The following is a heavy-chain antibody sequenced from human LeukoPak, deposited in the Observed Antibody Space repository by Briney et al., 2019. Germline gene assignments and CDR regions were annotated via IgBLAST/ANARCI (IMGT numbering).Heavy chain of an antibody. CDR2: IYTSGST. CDR1: GGSISSGSYY. D-gene: IGHD3-10*01. Sequence: PSQTLSLTCTVSGGSISSGSYYWSWIRQPAGKGLEWIGRIYTSGSTNYNPSLKSRVTISVDTSKNQFSLKLSSVTAADTAVYYCARSITMVRGVIWDYYYYMDVWGKGTTVTVSS. V-gene: IGHV4-61*02. J-gene: IGHJ6*03. CDR3: ARSITMVRGVIWDYYYYMDV.